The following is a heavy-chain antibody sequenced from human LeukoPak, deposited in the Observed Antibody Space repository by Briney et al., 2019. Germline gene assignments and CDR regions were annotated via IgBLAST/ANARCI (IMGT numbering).Heavy chain of an antibody. D-gene: IGHD3-9*01. CDR1: GFTFSDYY. J-gene: IGHJ4*02. CDR2: ISGSGRP. Sequence: KRGGSLRLSCTASGFTFSDYYMTWIRQAPGKGLEWVSYISGSGRPRYADSATGRFTISRDNARNSLYLQMSSLRVEDTAVYYCARAPTGQIDYWGQGTLVTVS. V-gene: IGHV3-11*01. CDR3: ARAPTGQIDY.